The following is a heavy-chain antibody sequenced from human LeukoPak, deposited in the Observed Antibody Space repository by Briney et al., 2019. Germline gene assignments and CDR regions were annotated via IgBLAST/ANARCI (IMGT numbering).Heavy chain of an antibody. Sequence: PSETLSLTCTVSGGSISSSSYYWGWLRQPPGKGLEGIGSIYYSGSTYYNPSLKSRVTISVDTSKNQFSLKLNSVTAADTAVYYCARGTSVAGADWGQGTLVTVSS. J-gene: IGHJ4*02. CDR2: IYYSGST. CDR3: ARGTSVAGAD. CDR1: GGSISSSSYY. V-gene: IGHV4-39*01. D-gene: IGHD6-19*01.